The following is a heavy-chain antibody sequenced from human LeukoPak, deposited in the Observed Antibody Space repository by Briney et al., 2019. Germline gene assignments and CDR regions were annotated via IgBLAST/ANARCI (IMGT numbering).Heavy chain of an antibody. Sequence: PSETLSLTCAVSGGSISSGGYSWSWIRQPPGKGLKWIGYIYHSGSTYYNPSLKSRVTISVDTSKNQFSLKLSSVTAADTAVYYCARSPYYDFWSGSFDYWGQGTLVTVSS. J-gene: IGHJ4*02. D-gene: IGHD3-3*01. CDR1: GGSISSGGYS. CDR3: ARSPYYDFWSGSFDY. V-gene: IGHV4-30-2*01. CDR2: IYHSGST.